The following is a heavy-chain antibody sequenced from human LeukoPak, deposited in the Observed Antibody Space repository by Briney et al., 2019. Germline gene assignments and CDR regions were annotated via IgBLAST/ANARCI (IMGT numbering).Heavy chain of an antibody. CDR1: CVSFSCYY. Sequence: SETLSLTCSVYCVSFSCYYWRWLAQPPGKGLEGWGEINHSGSTNYNPSHKRRVIISVDTSKKDFSQKLSSVTAADTAVYYCARGGFGIAAAGFRLGWFDPWGQGTLVTVSS. D-gene: IGHD6-13*01. J-gene: IGHJ5*02. CDR2: INHSGST. V-gene: IGHV4-34*01. CDR3: ARGGFGIAAAGFRLGWFDP.